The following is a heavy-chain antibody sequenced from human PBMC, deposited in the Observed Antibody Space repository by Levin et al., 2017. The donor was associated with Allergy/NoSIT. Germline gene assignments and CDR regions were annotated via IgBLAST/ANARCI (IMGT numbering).Heavy chain of an antibody. CDR2: ISGSGGST. CDR3: AKDLGDYGDNSQNWFDP. D-gene: IGHD4-23*01. Sequence: AGESLKISCAASGFTFSSYAMIWVRQAPGRGLEWVSAISGSGGSTYYADSVEGRFTISRDNSKNTVYLQMNSLRAEDSALYYCAKDLGDYGDNSQNWFDPWGQGTLVTVSS. V-gene: IGHV3-23*01. CDR1: GFTFSSYA. J-gene: IGHJ5*02.